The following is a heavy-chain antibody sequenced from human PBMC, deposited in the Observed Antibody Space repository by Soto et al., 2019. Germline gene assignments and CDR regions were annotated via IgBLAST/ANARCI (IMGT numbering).Heavy chain of an antibody. D-gene: IGHD2-2*01. CDR2: IYPGDSDT. CDR3: ARLNIVVVQAAKNWFDT. V-gene: IGHV5-51*01. CDR1: GYSFTSYW. Sequence: PGESLKISCKGSGYSFTSYWIGWVRQMPGKGLEWMGIIYPGDSDTRYSPSFQGQVTISADKSISTAYLQWSSLKASDTAMYYCARLNIVVVQAAKNWFDTWGQGTLVTVSS. J-gene: IGHJ5*02.